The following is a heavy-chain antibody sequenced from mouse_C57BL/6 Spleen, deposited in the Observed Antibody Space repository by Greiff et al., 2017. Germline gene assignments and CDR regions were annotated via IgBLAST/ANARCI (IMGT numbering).Heavy chain of an antibody. Sequence: QVQLQQSGAELVRPGASVTLSCKASGYTFTDYEMHWVKQTPVHGLEWIGAIDPETGGTAYNQKFKGKAILTADKSSSTAYMELRSLTSEDSAVYYCTRGLTGYFDYWGQGTTLTGSS. CDR1: GYTFTDYE. D-gene: IGHD4-1*01. V-gene: IGHV1-15*01. CDR2: IDPETGGT. CDR3: TRGLTGYFDY. J-gene: IGHJ2*01.